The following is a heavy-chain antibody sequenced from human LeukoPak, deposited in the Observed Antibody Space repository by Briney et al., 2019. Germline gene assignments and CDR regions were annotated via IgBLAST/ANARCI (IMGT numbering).Heavy chain of an antibody. CDR1: GFTFSSYA. Sequence: PGGSLRLSCATSGFTFSSYAMSWVRQAPGKGLEWVSAISGSGGSTYYADSVKGRFTISRDNSKNTLYLQMNSLRAEDTAVYYCAKFSSRSYFHLAYWGQGTLVTVSS. J-gene: IGHJ4*02. V-gene: IGHV3-23*01. D-gene: IGHD1-26*01. CDR2: ISGSGGST. CDR3: AKFSSRSYFHLAY.